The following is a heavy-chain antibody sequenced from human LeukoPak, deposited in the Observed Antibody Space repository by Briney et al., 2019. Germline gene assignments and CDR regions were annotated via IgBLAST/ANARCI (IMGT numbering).Heavy chain of an antibody. CDR1: GFTFSSYG. V-gene: IGHV3-33*01. Sequence: PGRSLRLSCAASGFTFSSYGMHWVRQAPGKGLEWVAVIWYDGSNKYYADSVKGRFTISRDNSKNTVYLHMNSLRAGDTAVYYCARVTYSSADGGKHFDYWGQGTLVTVSS. J-gene: IGHJ4*02. D-gene: IGHD6-19*01. CDR2: IWYDGSNK. CDR3: ARVTYSSADGGKHFDY.